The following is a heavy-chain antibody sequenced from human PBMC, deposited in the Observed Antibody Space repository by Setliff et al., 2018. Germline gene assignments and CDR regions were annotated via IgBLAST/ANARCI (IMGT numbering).Heavy chain of an antibody. CDR3: SRLVRYCTTTTCQTLSGGEH. V-gene: IGHV1-18*01. J-gene: IGHJ1*01. CDR2: ISVHSGNT. CDR1: GYPFTNYG. D-gene: IGHD2-8*01. Sequence: SVKVSCTASGYPFTNYGIAWVRQAPGQGLEWMGWISVHSGNTFYAPKFQGRVTMTTDTSTDTAYLDLRSLRSDDTAVYYCSRLVRYCTTTTCQTLSGGEHWGPGTLVTVS.